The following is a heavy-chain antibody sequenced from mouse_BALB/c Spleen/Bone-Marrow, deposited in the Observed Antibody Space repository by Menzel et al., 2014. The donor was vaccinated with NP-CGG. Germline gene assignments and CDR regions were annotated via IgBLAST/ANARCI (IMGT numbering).Heavy chain of an antibody. CDR1: GFTFTDYY. CDR2: IRNKAYGYTT. V-gene: IGHV7-3*02. CDR3: ARDMGGILFDS. Sequence: EVKLVESGGGLVQPGGSLSLSCATSGFTFTDYYMNWVRQPPGKALEWLGFIRNKAYGYTTEYSASVKGRFTVSRDNSQGILYLQMNTLRAEDSATYYCARDMGGILFDSWGQGTTLTVSS. J-gene: IGHJ2*01. D-gene: IGHD4-1*01.